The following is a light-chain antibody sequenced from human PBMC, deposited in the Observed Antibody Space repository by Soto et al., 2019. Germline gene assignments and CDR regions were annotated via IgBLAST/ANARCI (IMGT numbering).Light chain of an antibody. CDR3: QTWGTAIHDVV. CDR2: LTSDGTH. J-gene: IGLJ2*01. Sequence: QAVLTQSPSASASLGASVKLTCTLSSGHSTYAIAWHQQQPEKGPRYLMKLTSDGTHSKGDGIPDRFSGSSSGAERHLTISSLQSEDEADYYCQTWGTAIHDVVFGGGTKLTVL. CDR1: SGHSTYA. V-gene: IGLV4-69*01.